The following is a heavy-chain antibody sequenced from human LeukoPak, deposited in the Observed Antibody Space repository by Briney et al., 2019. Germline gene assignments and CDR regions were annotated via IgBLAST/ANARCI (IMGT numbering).Heavy chain of an antibody. D-gene: IGHD6-19*01. J-gene: IGHJ4*02. V-gene: IGHV3-23*01. CDR1: GFTFGDYA. CDR2: ISGSGGST. Sequence: GGSLRLSCTTSGFTFGDYAMSWVRQAPGKGLEWVSAISGSGGSTYYADSVKGRFTISRDNSKNTLYLQMNSLRAEDTAVYYCAKAVVAVAGTGYYFDYWGQGTLVTVSS. CDR3: AKAVVAVAGTGYYFDY.